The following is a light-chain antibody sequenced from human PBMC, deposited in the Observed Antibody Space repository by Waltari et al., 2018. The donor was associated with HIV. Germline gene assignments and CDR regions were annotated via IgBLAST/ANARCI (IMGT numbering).Light chain of an antibody. CDR3: QVWDSTTDHVL. J-gene: IGLJ2*01. Sequence: THTPSLSVAPGKTARVTCGGHNIDRKSVHWYQQKPGQAPLFVIYYDTGRPSGFPERLSGSNSGNTATLTIRRVGDGDDADYYCQVWDSTTDHVLFGGGTRLTVL. CDR1: NIDRKS. V-gene: IGLV3-21*04. CDR2: YDT.